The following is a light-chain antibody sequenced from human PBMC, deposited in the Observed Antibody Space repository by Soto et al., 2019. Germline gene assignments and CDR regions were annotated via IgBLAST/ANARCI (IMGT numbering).Light chain of an antibody. V-gene: IGKV3-20*01. Sequence: ETVLTQSPGTLSSSPGERATLSCRASQDIRSNYLAWYRQTPGQAPRLLIYGASKRASGIADRFSGSGSGTDFTLIISRLEPEDFALYYCQQYDSSPWTFGQGTKVEIK. J-gene: IGKJ1*01. CDR1: QDIRSNY. CDR3: QQYDSSPWT. CDR2: GAS.